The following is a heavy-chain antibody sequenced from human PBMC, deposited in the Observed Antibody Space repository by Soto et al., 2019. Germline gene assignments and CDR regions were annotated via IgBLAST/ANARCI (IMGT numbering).Heavy chain of an antibody. D-gene: IGHD6-19*01. V-gene: IGHV1-3*05. J-gene: IGHJ4*02. CDR3: ARVGGWYVPDY. Sequence: QVQLVQSGAEEKKPGASVKVSCKASGYTFTSYAMHWVRQAPGQRLEWMGWINAGNDNTKYSQKFQGRVTITRDTSASTAYMELSSLRSEDTAVYYCARVGGWYVPDYWGQGTLVTVSS. CDR1: GYTFTSYA. CDR2: INAGNDNT.